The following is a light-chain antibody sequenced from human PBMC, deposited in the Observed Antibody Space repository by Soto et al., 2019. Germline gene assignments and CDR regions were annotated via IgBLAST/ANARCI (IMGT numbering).Light chain of an antibody. CDR1: QSVGSTY. CDR2: GTF. J-gene: IGKJ1*01. Sequence: EIVLTQSPGTLSLSPGERATLSCRASQSVGSTYLAWYQQKPGQAPRLLIYGTFSRATAIPDRFSGSGSGTDFTLSISRLEPEDFAVYYCRQYGDSPWTFGQGT. CDR3: RQYGDSPWT. V-gene: IGKV3-20*01.